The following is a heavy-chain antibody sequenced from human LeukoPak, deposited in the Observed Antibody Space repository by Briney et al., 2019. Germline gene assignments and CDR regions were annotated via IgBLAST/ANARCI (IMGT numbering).Heavy chain of an antibody. J-gene: IGHJ4*02. Sequence: GESLKISCKGSGYSFTNYWIAWVRQMPGKGLEWMGIIEPSDSHTRYSPSFQGQVTISADKSISTAYLQWRSLKASDTAMYFCTRHEASGSYYSFWGQGTLVTVSS. CDR1: GYSFTNYW. D-gene: IGHD1-26*01. CDR2: IEPSDSHT. CDR3: TRHEASGSYYSF. V-gene: IGHV5-51*01.